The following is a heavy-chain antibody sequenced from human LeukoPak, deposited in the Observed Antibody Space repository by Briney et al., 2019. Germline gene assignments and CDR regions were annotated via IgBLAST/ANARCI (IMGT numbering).Heavy chain of an antibody. CDR1: SYSISSDNY. V-gene: IGHV4-38-2*01. CDR3: ARLLACGRAPCRTARFQFDS. D-gene: IGHD3-3*01. J-gene: IGHJ4*02. Sequence: SETLSLTCAVSSYSISSDNYWGWVRQPPGKGLEWIGSIYPTGNTYYNPSLKSRVAISVDTSRNQFSLKLTSIIAADTAVYYCARLLACGRAPCRTARFQFDSWGQGTLVAVSS. CDR2: IYPTGNT.